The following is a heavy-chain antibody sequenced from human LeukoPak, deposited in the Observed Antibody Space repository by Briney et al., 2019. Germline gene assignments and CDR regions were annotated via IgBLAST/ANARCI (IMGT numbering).Heavy chain of an antibody. CDR3: ARDPRTVRI. V-gene: IGHV3-11*06. Sequence: GGSLRLSCAASGFTFSDSYMTWVRQAPGKGLEWLSYISGNSGDTNYADSVKGRFTISRDNAENSLYLQMNSLRVEDTAVYYCARDPRTVRIWGQGTLVTASS. J-gene: IGHJ4*02. D-gene: IGHD1-1*01. CDR2: ISGNSGDT. CDR1: GFTFSDSY.